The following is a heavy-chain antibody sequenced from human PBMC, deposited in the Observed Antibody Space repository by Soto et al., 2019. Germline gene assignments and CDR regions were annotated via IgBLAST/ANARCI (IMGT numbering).Heavy chain of an antibody. CDR3: AKNSGWFKT. Sequence: GSLRLSCAASGFPFSSTDMTWVRQAPGKGLDWASTIDGSGGTTYYADSVKGRFTISRDNSMNTVYLQMNSLRADDTALYYCAKNSGWFKTWGQGALVTVSS. D-gene: IGHD3-10*01. CDR1: GFPFSSTD. V-gene: IGHV3-23*01. CDR2: IDGSGGTT. J-gene: IGHJ5*02.